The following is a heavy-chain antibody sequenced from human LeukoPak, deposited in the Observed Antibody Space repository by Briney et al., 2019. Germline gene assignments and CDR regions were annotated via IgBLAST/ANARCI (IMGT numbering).Heavy chain of an antibody. CDR3: TRDYLTAAGSDAFDI. D-gene: IGHD6-13*01. CDR2: INPNRGGT. V-gene: IGHV1-2*02. CDR1: GYTFTGYY. J-gene: IGHJ3*02. Sequence: ASVKFSCKASGYTFTGYYMHWVRQAPGQGLEWMGWINPNRGGTNYAQHFQGRVTMTRDTSISTAYMELSRLRSDDTAVYYCTRDYLTAAGSDAFDIWGQGTMVTVSS.